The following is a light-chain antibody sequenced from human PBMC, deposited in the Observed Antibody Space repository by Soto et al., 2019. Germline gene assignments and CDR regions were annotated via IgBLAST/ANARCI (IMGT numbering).Light chain of an antibody. Sequence: QSALTQPASVSGSPGQSITISCTGTSSDIGGYNFVSWYRHHPGKAPKLLIHDVSNRPSGVSSRFSGSKSGNTASLIISGLQAEDEADYYCNSYRTVSTYVFGTGTKLTVL. J-gene: IGLJ1*01. CDR2: DVS. V-gene: IGLV2-14*03. CDR3: NSYRTVSTYV. CDR1: SSDIGGYNF.